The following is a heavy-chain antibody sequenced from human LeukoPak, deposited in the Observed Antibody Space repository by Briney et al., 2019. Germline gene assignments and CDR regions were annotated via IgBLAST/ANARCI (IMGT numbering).Heavy chain of an antibody. V-gene: IGHV3-23*01. CDR1: GFTVSSNY. D-gene: IGHD3-16*01. CDR2: INDNGDGT. CDR3: AKGLRTGVGPYMGYHYYMDV. J-gene: IGHJ6*03. Sequence: GGSLRLSCAASGFTVSSNYMSWVRQAPGKGLKWVSTINDNGDGTYYADSVKGRFTISRDNSYNTVSLQMNSLRDEDTGVYYCAKGLRTGVGPYMGYHYYMDVWGKGATVTVSS.